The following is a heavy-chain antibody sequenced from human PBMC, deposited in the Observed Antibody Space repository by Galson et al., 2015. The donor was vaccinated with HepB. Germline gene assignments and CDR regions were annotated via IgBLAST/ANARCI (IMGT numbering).Heavy chain of an antibody. CDR2: IPYDGSDK. D-gene: IGHD3-3*01. V-gene: IGHV3-30*18. J-gene: IGHJ4*02. CDR3: AKDPLRSGYPLYYFDS. Sequence: SLRLSCAASGFTFSHYGMHWVRQAPGKGLEWVSVIPYDGSDKYYADSVKGRFTISRDNSKNTLYLQMNSLRVEDTAVYYCAKDPLRSGYPLYYFDSWGQGTLVTVSS. CDR1: GFTFSHYG.